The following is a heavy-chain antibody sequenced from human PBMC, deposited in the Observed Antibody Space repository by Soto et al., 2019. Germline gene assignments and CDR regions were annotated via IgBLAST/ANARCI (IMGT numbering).Heavy chain of an antibody. D-gene: IGHD2-2*01. Sequence: QVQLVESGGGLVKPGGSLRLSCVASGFTFSAYYMTWIRQAPGKWLEWVSYIGSSGSPIYHADSVKGRFTISRDNAKNSLFLQMNSLRAEDTAVYYCARESSSTSANWFDPWGQGTLVTVSS. J-gene: IGHJ5*02. V-gene: IGHV3-11*01. CDR2: IGSSGSPI. CDR1: GFTFSAYY. CDR3: ARESSSTSANWFDP.